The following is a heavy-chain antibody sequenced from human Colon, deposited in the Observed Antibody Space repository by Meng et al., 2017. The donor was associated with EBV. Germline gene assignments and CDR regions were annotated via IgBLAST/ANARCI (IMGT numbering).Heavy chain of an antibody. CDR3: ARVPTTGYKDH. D-gene: IGHD3-9*01. V-gene: IGHV4-34*01. CDR2: VSHPGSA. J-gene: IGHJ4*02. CDR1: GGSFRGYV. Sequence: QVMINELGDGRLKPSETLTLNCTVNGGSFRGYVWSWVRQPPGKGMEWIGEVSHPGSANYNPSLKSRVTISVDASEKQFSLRLTSVTAADSAVYYCARVPTTGYKDHWGQGTLVTVSS.